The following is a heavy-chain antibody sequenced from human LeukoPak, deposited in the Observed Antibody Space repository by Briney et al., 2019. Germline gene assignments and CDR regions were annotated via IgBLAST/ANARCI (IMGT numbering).Heavy chain of an antibody. CDR3: AKGIYSSGWSYFDY. D-gene: IGHD6-19*01. J-gene: IGHJ4*01. V-gene: IGHV3-66*01. Sequence: GGSLRLSCAVSGLTVSSNYMSWVRQAPGKGLEWVSVIYYGGSTYYADSVKGRFIISRDNSRNTLYLQMNSLRAEDSALYYCAKGIYSSGWSYFDYWGHGTLVTVSS. CDR2: IYYGGST. CDR1: GLTVSSNY.